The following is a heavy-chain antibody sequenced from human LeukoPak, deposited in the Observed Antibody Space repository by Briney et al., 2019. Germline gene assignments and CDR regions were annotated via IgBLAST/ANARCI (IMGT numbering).Heavy chain of an antibody. V-gene: IGHV3-7*03. CDR3: ARKGELERRRSWDC. CDR1: GFTFSNYW. Sequence: GGSLRLSCAASGFTFSNYWMSWVRQTPGKGLEWVANIKQDGRERYYVDSVKGRFTISRDNAKNSLYLQMSSLRAEDTAVYYCARKGELERRRSWDCWGQGTLVTVS. D-gene: IGHD1-1*01. CDR2: IKQDGRER. J-gene: IGHJ4*02.